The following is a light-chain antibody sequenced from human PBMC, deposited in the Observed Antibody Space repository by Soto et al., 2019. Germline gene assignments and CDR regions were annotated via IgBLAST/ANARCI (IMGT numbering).Light chain of an antibody. CDR1: QSIGSA. CDR3: QQYNNWPPWT. CDR2: DAS. V-gene: IGKV3-15*01. J-gene: IGKJ1*01. Sequence: EIVLTQSPATLSVSPGDRATLSCRASQSIGSAVAWYHQRSGQAPRLLIFDASIRATGIPARFSGSGSGTEFTLTISSLQSEDFAVYYCQQYNNWPPWTFGQGTKVDIK.